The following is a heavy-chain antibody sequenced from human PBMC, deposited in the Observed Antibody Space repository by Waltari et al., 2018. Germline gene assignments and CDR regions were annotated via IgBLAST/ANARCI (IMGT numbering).Heavy chain of an antibody. V-gene: IGHV3-23*01. J-gene: IGHJ3*02. CDR1: GFTISSTA. Sequence: EVQLLESGGALVQPGGSLRLSCAASGFTISSTAMSWVRQAPGKGLDWVSVISSSVGTIYYADSVKGRFTISRDYSKNTLYLQMNSLRAGDTAVYFCAKWDRVIVSEGGAFDIWGQGTMVTVSS. CDR3: AKWDRVIVSEGGAFDI. CDR2: ISSSVGTI. D-gene: IGHD3-22*01.